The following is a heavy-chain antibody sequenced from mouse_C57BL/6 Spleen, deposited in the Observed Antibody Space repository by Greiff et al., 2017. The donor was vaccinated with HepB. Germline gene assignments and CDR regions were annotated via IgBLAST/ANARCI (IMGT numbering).Heavy chain of an antibody. V-gene: IGHV1-82*01. CDR3: ARGHDYDGDYFDY. J-gene: IGHJ2*01. Sequence: QVHVKQSGPELVKPGASVKISCKASGYAFSSSWMNWVKQRPGKGLEWIGRIYPGDGDTNYNGKFKGKATLTADKSSSTAYMQLSSLTSEDSAVYFCARGHDYDGDYFDYWGQGTTLTVSS. CDR2: IYPGDGDT. D-gene: IGHD2-4*01. CDR1: GYAFSSSW.